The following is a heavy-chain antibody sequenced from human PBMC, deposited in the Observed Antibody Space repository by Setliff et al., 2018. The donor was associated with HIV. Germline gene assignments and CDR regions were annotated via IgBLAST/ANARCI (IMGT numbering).Heavy chain of an antibody. CDR3: TANLLQFLGDY. D-gene: IGHD3-3*01. J-gene: IGHJ4*02. CDR2: IKQDGSEK. CDR1: GFTFSSYW. V-gene: IGHV3-7*03. Sequence: PGGSLRLSCAASGFTFSSYWMSWVRQAPGKGLEWVANIKQDGSEKYYVDSVKGRFTVSRDNAKNSLYLQVNSLRAEDTAVYYCTANLLQFLGDYWGLGSLVTVSS.